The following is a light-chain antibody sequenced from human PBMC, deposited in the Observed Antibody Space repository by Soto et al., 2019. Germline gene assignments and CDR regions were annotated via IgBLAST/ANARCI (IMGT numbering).Light chain of an antibody. Sequence: QMTQSPSSVSASVGDRVTITCRASQDVTGWLAWYQQKPGKAPKLLISATSSLQSGVPSRFSGSGSGTDFILTISSLQPEYFTTYYCQQAHIFPPTFGPGTKVDFK. V-gene: IGKV1-12*01. J-gene: IGKJ3*01. CDR3: QQAHIFPPT. CDR2: ATS. CDR1: QDVTGW.